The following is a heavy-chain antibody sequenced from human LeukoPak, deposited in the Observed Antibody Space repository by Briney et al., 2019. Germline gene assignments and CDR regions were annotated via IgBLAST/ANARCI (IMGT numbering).Heavy chain of an antibody. D-gene: IGHD3-9*01. V-gene: IGHV4-4*07. CDR1: GGSISSYY. J-gene: IGHJ4*02. CDR3: ARSKDILTGYCFDY. CDR2: IYTSGST. Sequence: SETLSLTYTVSGGSISSYYWSWIRQPAGKGLEWIGRIYTSGSTNYNPSLKSRVTISVDTSKNQFSLKLSSVTAADTAVYYCARSKDILTGYCFDYWGQGTLVTVSS.